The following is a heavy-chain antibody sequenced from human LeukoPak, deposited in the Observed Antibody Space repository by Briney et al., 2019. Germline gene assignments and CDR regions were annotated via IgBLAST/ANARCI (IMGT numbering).Heavy chain of an antibody. J-gene: IGHJ4*02. CDR3: ARVEGIAAAGTSFDY. CDR2: ISAYNGNT. Sequence: RASVKVSCKASGYTFTSYGISWVRQAPGQGLEWMGWISAYNGNTNYAQKLLGRVTMTTDTSTSTAYMELRGLRSDDTAVYYCARVEGIAAAGTSFDYWGQGTLVTVSS. V-gene: IGHV1-18*01. CDR1: GYTFTSYG. D-gene: IGHD6-13*01.